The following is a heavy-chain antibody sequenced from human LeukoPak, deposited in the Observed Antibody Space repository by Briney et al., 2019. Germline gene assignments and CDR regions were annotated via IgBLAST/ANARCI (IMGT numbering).Heavy chain of an antibody. J-gene: IGHJ5*01. CDR3: ARKTYYYGSGSYYNVWFDF. V-gene: IGHV4-59*12. D-gene: IGHD3-10*01. Sequence: SETLSHTCTVSGGSISSYYWSWIRQPPGKGLEWIAYIHYSGSTNYNPSLKSRVTISADTTKNQFSLKLSSVTAADTAVYYCARKTYYYGSGSYYNVWFDFWGQGTLVTVSS. CDR1: GGSISSYY. CDR2: IHYSGST.